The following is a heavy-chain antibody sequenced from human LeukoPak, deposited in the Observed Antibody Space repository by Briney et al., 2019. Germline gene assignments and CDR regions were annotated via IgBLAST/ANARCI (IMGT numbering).Heavy chain of an antibody. V-gene: IGHV3-11*06. J-gene: IGHJ4*02. D-gene: IGHD6-13*01. CDR3: ARFIAAPYYFGY. CDR2: ISSSRSYT. CDR1: GFTFSDYY. Sequence: PGGSLRLSCAASGFTFSDYYMSWIRQAPGKGLEWVSFISSSRSYTYYADSVKGRFTISRDNAKNSLYLQMNSLRAEDTAVYYCARFIAAPYYFGYWGRGTLVTVSS.